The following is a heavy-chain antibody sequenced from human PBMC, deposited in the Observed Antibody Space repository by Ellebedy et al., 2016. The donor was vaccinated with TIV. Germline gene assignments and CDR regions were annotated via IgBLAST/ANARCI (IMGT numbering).Heavy chain of an antibody. V-gene: IGHV1-2*02. Sequence: ASVKVSXKASGYTFTNSYIHWVRQAPGQGLEWMGWINPHTRGTNYAQKFEGRVTMTSDTSITTAFLELNRLRSDDTAVYYCARLYYGMDVWGQGTTVAVS. CDR1: GYTFTNSY. CDR3: ARLYYGMDV. J-gene: IGHJ6*02. CDR2: INPHTRGT.